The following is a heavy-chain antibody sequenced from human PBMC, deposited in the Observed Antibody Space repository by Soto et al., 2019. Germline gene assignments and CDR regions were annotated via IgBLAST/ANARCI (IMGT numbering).Heavy chain of an antibody. CDR2: INHSGST. CDR1: GGSFSGYY. CDR3: ARGSRVLSQWLVRGGGMDV. Sequence: SETLSLTCAVYGGSFSGYYWSWIRQPPGKGLEWIGEINHSGSTNYNPSLKSRVTISVDTSKNQFSLKLSSVTAADTAVYYCARGSRVLSQWLVRGGGMDVWGQGTTVTVSS. J-gene: IGHJ6*02. D-gene: IGHD6-19*01. V-gene: IGHV4-34*01.